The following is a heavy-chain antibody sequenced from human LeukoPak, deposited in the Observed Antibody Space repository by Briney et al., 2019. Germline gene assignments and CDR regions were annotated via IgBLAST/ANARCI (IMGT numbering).Heavy chain of an antibody. J-gene: IGHJ4*02. CDR2: INHSGST. D-gene: IGHD3-9*01. V-gene: IGHV4-34*01. CDR1: GGSFSGYY. CDR3: ARTYYDILTGYYSGGGPFDY. Sequence: PSETLPLTCAVYGGSFSGYYWSWIRQPPGKGLEWIGEINHSGSTNYNPSLKSRVTISVDTSKNQFSLKLSSVTAADTAVYYCARTYYDILTGYYSGGGPFDYWGQGTLVTVSS.